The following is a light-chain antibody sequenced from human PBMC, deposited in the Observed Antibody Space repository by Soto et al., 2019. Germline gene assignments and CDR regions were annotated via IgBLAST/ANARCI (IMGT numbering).Light chain of an antibody. CDR2: EVT. J-gene: IGLJ1*01. CDR3: SSYTSSSTYV. CDR1: GSDVGGYDY. V-gene: IGLV2-14*01. Sequence: LPQPASVSGSPGQSITISCTGTGSDVGGYDYVSWYQHHPGKAPKVMIYEVTNRPSGVSNRFSGSKSGNTASLTISGLLAEDEADYYCSSYTSSSTYVFGTGTKVTVL.